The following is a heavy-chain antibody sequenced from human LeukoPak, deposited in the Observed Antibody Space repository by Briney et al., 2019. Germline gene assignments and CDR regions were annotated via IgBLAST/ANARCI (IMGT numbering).Heavy chain of an antibody. V-gene: IGHV4-59*12. Sequence: PSETLSLTCTVSGGSISSYYWSWIRQPPGKGLEWIGYIYYSGSTNYNPSLKSRVTISVDTSKNQFSLQLNSVTPEDTAVYYCARGDIAAAGIVDYWGQGTLVTVSS. D-gene: IGHD6-13*01. CDR3: ARGDIAAAGIVDY. CDR2: IYYSGST. J-gene: IGHJ4*02. CDR1: GGSISSYY.